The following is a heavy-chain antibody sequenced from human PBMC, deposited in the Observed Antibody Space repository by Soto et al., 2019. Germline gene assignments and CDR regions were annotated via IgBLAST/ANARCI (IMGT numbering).Heavy chain of an antibody. D-gene: IGHD4-17*01. J-gene: IGHJ6*02. CDR2: ISGSGGST. V-gene: IGHV3-23*01. CDR3: AKGGSGPVTTGMDV. CDR1: GFTFSSYA. Sequence: GGSLRLSCAASGFTFSSYAMSWVRQAPGKGLEWVSAISGSGGSTYYADSVKGRFTISRDNSKNTLYLQMNSLRAEDTAVYYCAKGGSGPVTTGMDVWGQGTTVTVSS.